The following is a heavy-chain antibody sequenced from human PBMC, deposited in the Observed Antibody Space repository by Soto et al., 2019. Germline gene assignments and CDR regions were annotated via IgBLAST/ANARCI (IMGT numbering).Heavy chain of an antibody. V-gene: IGHV3-53*01. CDR3: ATSPGRNY. CDR2: IYSAGNT. D-gene: IGHD4-17*01. CDR1: GITVSNNY. J-gene: IGHJ4*02. Sequence: GSLIVSCASSGITVSNNYMSWVRQAPGEGLEGVSVIYSAGNTFYSDSVKGRFTISRDNSKNTLYLQMSSLRAEDTAVYYCATSPGRNYWGQGTLVTVSS.